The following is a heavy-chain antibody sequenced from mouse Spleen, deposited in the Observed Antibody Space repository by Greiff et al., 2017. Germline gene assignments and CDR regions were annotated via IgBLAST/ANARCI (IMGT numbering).Heavy chain of an antibody. Sequence: EVNVVESGGGLVKPGGSLKLSCAASGFTFSDYGMHWVRQAPEKGLEWVAYISSGSSTIYYADTVKGRFTISRDNAKNTLFLQMTSLRSEDTAMYYCANDYDQAWFAYWGQGTLVTVSA. CDR2: ISSGSSTI. D-gene: IGHD2-4*01. J-gene: IGHJ3*01. CDR1: GFTFSDYG. CDR3: ANDYDQAWFAY. V-gene: IGHV5-17*01.